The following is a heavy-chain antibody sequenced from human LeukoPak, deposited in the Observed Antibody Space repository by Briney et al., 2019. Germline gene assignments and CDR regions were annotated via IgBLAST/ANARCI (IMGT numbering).Heavy chain of an antibody. Sequence: PGGSLRLSCSASGFTFSSYAMHWVRQAPGKGLECVSAITSNGGSTYYADSVKGRFTISRDNSKNTLYLQMPSLRAEDTAVYYCVRRGYTYAYDYWGQGTLVTVSS. J-gene: IGHJ4*02. D-gene: IGHD5-18*01. V-gene: IGHV3-64D*06. CDR3: VRRGYTYAYDY. CDR2: ITSNGGST. CDR1: GFTFSSYA.